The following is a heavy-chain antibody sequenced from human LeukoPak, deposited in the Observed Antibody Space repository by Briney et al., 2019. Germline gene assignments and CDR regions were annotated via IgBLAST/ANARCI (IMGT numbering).Heavy chain of an antibody. CDR2: IYYSGST. V-gene: IGHV4-59*01. CDR1: GDSISDYY. CDR3: ARGVVIAPQTFDY. D-gene: IGHD2-21*01. J-gene: IGHJ4*02. Sequence: PSETLSLTCIVSGDSISDYYWIWIRQPAGKGLEWIGYIYYSGSTNYNPSLKSRVTISVDTSKNQFSLKLSSVTAADTAVYYCARGVVIAPQTFDYWGQGTLVTVSS.